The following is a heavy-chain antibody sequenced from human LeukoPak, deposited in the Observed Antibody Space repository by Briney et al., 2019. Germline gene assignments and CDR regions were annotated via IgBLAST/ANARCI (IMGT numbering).Heavy chain of an antibody. D-gene: IGHD6-19*01. J-gene: IGHJ6*03. CDR1: GGSISSYY. V-gene: IGHV4-59*01. CDR2: IYYSGST. CDR3: ARCGWYRDLYYYYYMDV. Sequence: SETLSLTCTVSGGSISSYYWSWIRQPPGKGLEWIGYIYYSGSTNYNPSLKSRVTISVDTSKNQFSLKLSSVTAADTAVYYCARCGWYRDLYYYYYMDVWGKGTTVTVSS.